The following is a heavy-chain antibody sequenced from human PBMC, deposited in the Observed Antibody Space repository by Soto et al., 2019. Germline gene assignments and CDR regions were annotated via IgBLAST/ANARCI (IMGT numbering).Heavy chain of an antibody. CDR1: GGPFSGYY. D-gene: IGHD3-9*01. CDR3: ARGRLYFDWLQKSGYIDV. V-gene: IGHV4-34*01. Sequence: QVQLQQWGAGLLKPSETLSLTCAVYGGPFSGYYWSWIRQPPEKGQEWIGEINHSGSTNYNPSLKSRVPISVDTSKNQFSLELSSVTAADTAVYYCARGRLYFDWLQKSGYIDVWGKGTTVTVSS. CDR2: INHSGST. J-gene: IGHJ6*03.